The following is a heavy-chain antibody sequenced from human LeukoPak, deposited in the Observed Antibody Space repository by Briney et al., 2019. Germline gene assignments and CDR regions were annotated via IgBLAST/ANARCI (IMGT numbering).Heavy chain of an antibody. CDR2: IKEDESET. CDR3: ARGRYNWSY. D-gene: IGHD1-20*01. V-gene: IGHV3-7*05. J-gene: IGHJ4*02. Sequence: PGGSLRLSCAASGLNNFSTYWMTWVRQAPGRGLEWVANIKEDESETYYVDSVQVRFTISRDNAKNSLYLQMNNLRAEDTAVYYCARGRYNWSYWGQGTVVTVSS. CDR1: GLNNFSTYW.